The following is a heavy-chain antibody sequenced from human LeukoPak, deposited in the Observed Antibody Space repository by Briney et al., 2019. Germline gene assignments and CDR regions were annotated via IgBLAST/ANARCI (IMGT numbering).Heavy chain of an antibody. CDR1: GFTFDDYA. CDR2: ISWNSGSI. V-gene: IGHV3-9*03. Sequence: PGGSLRLSCTASGFTFDDYAMHWVRQAPGKGLEWVSGISWNSGSIGYAGPVKGRFTISRDNAKNSLYLQMNSLRAEDMALYYCAKDGCGGDCYIDYWGQGTLVTVSS. J-gene: IGHJ4*02. CDR3: AKDGCGGDCYIDY. D-gene: IGHD2-21*01.